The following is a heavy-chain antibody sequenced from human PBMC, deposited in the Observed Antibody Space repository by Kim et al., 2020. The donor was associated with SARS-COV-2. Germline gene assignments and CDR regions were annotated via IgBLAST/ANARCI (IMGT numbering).Heavy chain of an antibody. J-gene: IGHJ6*02. V-gene: IGHV3-23*01. CDR3: AKFMGSILPTRGMDV. Sequence: GGSLRLSCVASGLIFSNYAFTWVRQAPGKGLEWVSGISGSGDVSHYADSVKGRFTTSRDNSKSTHYLLVDSLRAEDTAIYYCAKFMGSILPTRGMDVWGQGTTVTVSS. CDR1: GLIFSNYA. D-gene: IGHD2-21*01. CDR2: ISGSGDVS.